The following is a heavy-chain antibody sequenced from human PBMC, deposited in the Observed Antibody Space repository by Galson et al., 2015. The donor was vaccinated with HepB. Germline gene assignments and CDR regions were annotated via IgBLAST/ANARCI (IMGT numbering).Heavy chain of an antibody. CDR1: GGTFSSYA. J-gene: IGHJ6*02. CDR2: IIPIFGTA. V-gene: IGHV1-69*06. CDR3: ASHLIPDAPYYYYGMDV. Sequence: SVKVSCKASGGTFSSYAISWVRQAPGQGLEWMGGIIPIFGTANYAQKFQGRVTITADKSTSTAYMELSSLRSEDTAVYYCASHLIPDAPYYYYGMDVWGQGTTVTVSS.